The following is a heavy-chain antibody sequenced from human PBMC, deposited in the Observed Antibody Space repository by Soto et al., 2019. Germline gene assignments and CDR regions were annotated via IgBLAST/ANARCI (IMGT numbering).Heavy chain of an antibody. D-gene: IGHD3-10*01. J-gene: IGHJ4*02. Sequence: ADTLCLTFTVSGAAIDGHYWSWIRQPPGKGLEWIFQVFYSGSTNYNPSLKSRVTISINTSTKQFSLKLTSVIAADTAVYYCARFSMVQVDYLDXWGQGTLVTVSX. CDR2: VFYSGST. CDR1: GAAIDGHY. CDR3: ARFSMVQVDYLDX. V-gene: IGHV4-59*11.